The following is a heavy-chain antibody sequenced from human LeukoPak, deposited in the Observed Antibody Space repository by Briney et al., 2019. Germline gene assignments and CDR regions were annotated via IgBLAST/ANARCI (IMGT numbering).Heavy chain of an antibody. CDR2: ISSSSSYI. CDR1: GFTFSSYS. J-gene: IGHJ6*02. CDR3: ARVPAAGLGYYYGMDV. V-gene: IGHV3-21*04. D-gene: IGHD6-13*01. Sequence: GGSLGLSCAASGFTFSSYSMNWVRQAPGKGLEWVSSISSSSSYIYYADSVKGRFTISRDNAKNSLYLQMNSLRAEDTAVYYCARVPAAGLGYYYGMDVWGQGTTVTVSS.